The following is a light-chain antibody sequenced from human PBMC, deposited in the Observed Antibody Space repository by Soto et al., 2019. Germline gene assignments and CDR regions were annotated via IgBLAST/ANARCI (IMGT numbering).Light chain of an antibody. J-gene: IGLJ1*01. CDR1: SSDVGAYNY. Sequence: QSALTQPPSASGSPGQSVTICCSGTSSDVGAYNYVSWYQQHPGKAPRLLIYEVSQRPSGVPDRFSGSKSANTASLTVSGLQPEDEADYYCSSYAGTNNLLYVFGTGTKVTVL. CDR3: SSYAGTNNLLYV. CDR2: EVS. V-gene: IGLV2-8*01.